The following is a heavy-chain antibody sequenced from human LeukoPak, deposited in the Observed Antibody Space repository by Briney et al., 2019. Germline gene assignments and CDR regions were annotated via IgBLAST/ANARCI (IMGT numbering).Heavy chain of an antibody. CDR2: IYHSGST. CDR3: ARGSGEFYNWFDP. Sequence: PSETLSLTCTVSGVSISSSNSYWGWIRQPPGKGLEWIGSIYHSGSTYYNPSLKSRVTISVDTSKNQFSLKLSSVTAADTAVYYCARGSGEFYNWFDPWGQGTLVTVSS. V-gene: IGHV4-39*07. D-gene: IGHD1-1*01. CDR1: GVSISSSNSY. J-gene: IGHJ5*02.